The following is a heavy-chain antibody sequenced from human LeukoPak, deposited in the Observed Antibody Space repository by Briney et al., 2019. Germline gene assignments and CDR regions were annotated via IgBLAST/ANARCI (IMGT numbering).Heavy chain of an antibody. Sequence: ASVKVSCKASGYTFTGYYMHWVRQAPGQGLEWMGRINPNSGGTNYAQRFQGRVTVTRDTSISTAYMELSTLRSDDAAVYYCARDKRSTAGSWFDPWGQGTLVTVSS. V-gene: IGHV1-2*06. CDR2: INPNSGGT. D-gene: IGHD1-14*01. J-gene: IGHJ5*02. CDR1: GYTFTGYY. CDR3: ARDKRSTAGSWFDP.